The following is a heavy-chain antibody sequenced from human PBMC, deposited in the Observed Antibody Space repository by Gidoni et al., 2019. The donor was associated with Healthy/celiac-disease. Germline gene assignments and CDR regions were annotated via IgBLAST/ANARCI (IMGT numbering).Heavy chain of an antibody. CDR2: IFSNDEK. CDR3: ARILGYYDSSGYYYAGGYYFDY. J-gene: IGHJ4*02. CDR1: GFSLSNARMG. V-gene: IGHV2-26*01. D-gene: IGHD3-22*01. Sequence: QVTLKESGPVLVKPTETLTLTCTVSGFSLSNARMGVSWIRQPPGKALEWLAHIFSNDEKSYSTSLKSRLTISKDTSKSQVVLTMTNMDPVDTATYYCARILGYYDSSGYYYAGGYYFDYWGQGTLVTVSS.